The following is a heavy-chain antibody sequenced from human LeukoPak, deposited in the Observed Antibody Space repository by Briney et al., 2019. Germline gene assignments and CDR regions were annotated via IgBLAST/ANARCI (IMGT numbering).Heavy chain of an antibody. V-gene: IGHV1-24*01. CDR1: GYTLTELS. CDR2: FDPEDGET. Sequence: ASVKVSCKVSGYTLTELSIHWVRQAPGKGLEWMGGFDPEDGETIYAQKFQGRVTMTEDTSTDTAYMELSSLRSEDTAVYYCAFWSSYYTGTNSSWFDPWGQGTLVTVSS. J-gene: IGHJ5*02. CDR3: AFWSSYYTGTNSSWFDP. D-gene: IGHD3-3*01.